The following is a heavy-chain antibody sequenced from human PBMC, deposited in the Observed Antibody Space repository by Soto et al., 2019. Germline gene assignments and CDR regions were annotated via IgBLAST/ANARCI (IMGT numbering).Heavy chain of an antibody. V-gene: IGHV5-10-1*01. CDR3: ARVTLYDFWSGYYTRDWFDP. CDR2: IDPSDSYT. CDR1: GYSFTSYW. D-gene: IGHD3-3*01. Sequence: PGESLKISCXGSGYSFTSYWISWVRQMPGKGLERMGRIDPSDSYTNYSPSFQGHVTISADKSISTAYLQWSSLKASDTAMYYCARVTLYDFWSGYYTRDWFDPWGQGTLVTVSS. J-gene: IGHJ5*02.